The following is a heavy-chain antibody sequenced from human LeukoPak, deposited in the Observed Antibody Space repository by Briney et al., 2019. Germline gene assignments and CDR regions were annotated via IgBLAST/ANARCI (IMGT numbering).Heavy chain of an antibody. Sequence: SETLSLTCTASGGSISSYYWSWIRQPPGKGLEWIGYIYYSGSTNYNPSLKSRVTISVDTSKNQFSLKLSSVTAADTAVYYCAREYRGSPYNWFDPWGQGTLVTVSS. D-gene: IGHD5-12*01. J-gene: IGHJ5*02. V-gene: IGHV4-59*01. CDR2: IYYSGST. CDR1: GGSISSYY. CDR3: AREYRGSPYNWFDP.